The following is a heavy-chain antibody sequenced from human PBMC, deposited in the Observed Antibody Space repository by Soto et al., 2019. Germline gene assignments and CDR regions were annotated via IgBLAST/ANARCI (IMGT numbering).Heavy chain of an antibody. J-gene: IGHJ5*02. V-gene: IGHV4-30-4*01. CDR3: ARGEHDILTRYYSPWFDT. Sequence: PSETLSLTCTVSGGSISSADYYWTWIRQPPGKGLEWIGYIYYSGSTYYNPSLRSRLIISVDTSKNQFSLKLSSVTAADTAVYFCARGEHDILTRYYSPWFDTWGQGTQVTVSS. CDR1: GGSISSADYY. CDR2: IYYSGST. D-gene: IGHD3-9*01.